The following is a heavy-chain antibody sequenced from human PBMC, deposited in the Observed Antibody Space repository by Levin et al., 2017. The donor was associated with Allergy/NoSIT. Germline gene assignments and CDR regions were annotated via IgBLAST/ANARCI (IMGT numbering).Heavy chain of an antibody. CDR3: ARRQPEHWYFDL. V-gene: IGHV3-74*01. Sequence: GESLKISCAASGFTFSSYWMHWVRQAPGKGLVWVSRINSDGSSTSYADSVKGRFTISRDNAKNTLYLQMNSLRAEDTAVYYCARRQPEHWYFDLWGRGTLVTVSS. J-gene: IGHJ2*01. D-gene: IGHD1-1*01. CDR2: INSDGSST. CDR1: GFTFSSYW.